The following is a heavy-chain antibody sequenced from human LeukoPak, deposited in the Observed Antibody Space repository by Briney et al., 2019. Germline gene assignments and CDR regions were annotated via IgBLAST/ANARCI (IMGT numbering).Heavy chain of an antibody. D-gene: IGHD2-2*03. Sequence: ASVTVSCKASGYTFTGYYMHWVRQAPGQGLEWMGWINPNSGGTNYAQKFQGRVTMTRDTSISTAYMELSRLRSDDTAVYYCARRRGYCSSTSCPNWFDPWGQGTLVTVSS. V-gene: IGHV1-2*02. J-gene: IGHJ5*02. CDR3: ARRRGYCSSTSCPNWFDP. CDR1: GYTFTGYY. CDR2: INPNSGGT.